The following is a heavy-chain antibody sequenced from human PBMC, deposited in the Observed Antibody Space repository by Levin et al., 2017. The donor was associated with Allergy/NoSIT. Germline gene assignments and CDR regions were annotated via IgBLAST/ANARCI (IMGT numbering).Heavy chain of an antibody. CDR1: GFTFSNYW. J-gene: IGHJ4*02. Sequence: GGSLRLSCAASGFTFSNYWMNWVRQAPGKGLVWVSRIKYDGSTTYYADSVKGRFTVSRDNAKNTLYLQMNSLRAEDTAVYYCAQRDYFDYWGQGTLVTVSS. CDR2: IKYDGSTT. CDR3: AQRDYFDY. V-gene: IGHV3-74*01.